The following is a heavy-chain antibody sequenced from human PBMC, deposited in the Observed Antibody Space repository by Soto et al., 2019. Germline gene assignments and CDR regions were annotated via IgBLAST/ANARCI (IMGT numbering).Heavy chain of an antibody. V-gene: IGHV1-69*06. CDR1: GGTFSSYA. CDR3: ARSLWFGELGRDY. J-gene: IGHJ4*02. D-gene: IGHD3-10*01. Sequence: GASVKVSCKASGGTFSSYAISWVRQAPGQGLEWMGGIIPIFGTASYAQKFQGRVTITADKSTSTAYMELSSLRSEDTAVYYCARSLWFGELGRDYWGQGTLVTVSS. CDR2: IIPIFGTA.